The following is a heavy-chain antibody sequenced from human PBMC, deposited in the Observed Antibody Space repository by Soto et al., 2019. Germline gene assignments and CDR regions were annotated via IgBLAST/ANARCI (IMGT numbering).Heavy chain of an antibody. J-gene: IGHJ5*02. D-gene: IGHD2-2*01. Sequence: PGGSLRLSCAASGFTVGSNYMNWVRQAPGKGLEWVSYISSSGSTIYYADSVKGRFTISRDNAKNSLYLQMNSLRDEDTAVYYCAREGEGHCINSSCLNWFDPWGQGTMVTVSS. CDR3: AREGEGHCINSSCLNWFDP. CDR2: ISSSGSTI. CDR1: GFTVGSNY. V-gene: IGHV3-48*02.